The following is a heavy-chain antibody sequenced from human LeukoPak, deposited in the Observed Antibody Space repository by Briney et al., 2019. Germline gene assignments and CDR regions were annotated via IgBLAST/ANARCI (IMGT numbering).Heavy chain of an antibody. V-gene: IGHV3-11*01. CDR1: GFTFSSYG. J-gene: IGHJ4*02. CDR2: ISSSGSTI. Sequence: GGSLRLSCAASGFTFSSYGMSWIRQAPGKGLEWVSYISSSGSTIYYADSVKGRFTISRDNAKHSLYLQMNSLRAEDTAVYYCARDDGYSYGFNDYWGQGTLVTVSS. D-gene: IGHD5-18*01. CDR3: ARDDGYSYGFNDY.